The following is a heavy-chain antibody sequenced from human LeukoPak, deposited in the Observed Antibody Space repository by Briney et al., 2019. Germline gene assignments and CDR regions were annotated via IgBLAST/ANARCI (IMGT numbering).Heavy chain of an antibody. Sequence: PGGSLRLSCAASGFTFSNAWMSWVRQAPGKGLEWVGRIKSKTDGGTTDYAAPVKGRFTISRDDSKNTLYLQMNSLKTEDTAVYYCTTDHSPFWGGYPAFDYWGQGTLVTVSS. CDR1: GFTFSNAW. D-gene: IGHD3-3*01. V-gene: IGHV3-15*05. J-gene: IGHJ4*02. CDR3: TTDHSPFWGGYPAFDY. CDR2: IKSKTDGGTT.